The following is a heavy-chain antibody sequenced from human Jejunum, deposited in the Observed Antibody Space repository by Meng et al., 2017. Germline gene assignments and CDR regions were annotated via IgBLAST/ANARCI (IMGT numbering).Heavy chain of an antibody. CDR2: TSSDGNTN. CDR1: GFTFDNYG. D-gene: IGHD3-9*01. J-gene: IGHJ4*02. CDR3: VRGSFDWYLDY. Sequence: VHLVASGGGVVRPGGSLCLSCAASGFTFDNYGMTWVRQVPGKGLEWVAVTSSDGNTNYYADSVKGRFTISRDNSKNTMFLQMNSLRGDDTAVYYCVRGSFDWYLDYWGQGTLVTVSS. V-gene: IGHV3-30*03.